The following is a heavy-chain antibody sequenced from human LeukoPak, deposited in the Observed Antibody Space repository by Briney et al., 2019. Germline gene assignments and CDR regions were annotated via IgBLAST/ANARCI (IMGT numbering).Heavy chain of an antibody. CDR2: ISRNSRHV. CDR3: VRDFMGMGGTTAYLHY. D-gene: IGHD1-26*01. V-gene: IGHV3-21*01. CDR1: GFTFSDYS. J-gene: IGHJ1*01. Sequence: GGSPRLSCAASGFTFSDYSMNWVRQAPGKGLEWVSSISRNSRHVYYGGSVWGRFTISRDDAQNSLFLQMNSLRAEDMAVYYCVRDFMGMGGTTAYLHYWGQGTLVTVSS.